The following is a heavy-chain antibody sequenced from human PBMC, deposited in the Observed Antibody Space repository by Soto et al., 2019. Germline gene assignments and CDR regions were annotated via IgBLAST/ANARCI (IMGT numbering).Heavy chain of an antibody. Sequence: GSLRLSCAASVFTFGSYSMNWVRQAPGKGLEWVSYISSSSSTIYYADSVKGRFTISRDNAKNSLYLQMNSLRDEDTAVYYCARYTLFLFEVPLPFDYWGQGTLVTVSS. J-gene: IGHJ4*02. CDR2: ISSSSSTI. CDR3: ARYTLFLFEVPLPFDY. CDR1: VFTFGSYS. V-gene: IGHV3-48*02. D-gene: IGHD2-2*02.